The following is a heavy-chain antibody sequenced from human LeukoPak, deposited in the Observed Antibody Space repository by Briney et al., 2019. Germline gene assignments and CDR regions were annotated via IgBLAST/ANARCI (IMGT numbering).Heavy chain of an antibody. CDR3: AKNRGAGSHYYYHMNV. D-gene: IGHD1-26*01. Sequence: GGSLRLSCAASGFTFSIYAMSWVRQAPGKGLEWVSDISGSGKITDYADSVKGRFTISRDNSANTVYLQMNSLRAEDTAVYYCAKNRGAGSHYYYHMNVWGKGTTVTVSS. V-gene: IGHV3-23*01. CDR2: ISGSGKIT. CDR1: GFTFSIYA. J-gene: IGHJ6*03.